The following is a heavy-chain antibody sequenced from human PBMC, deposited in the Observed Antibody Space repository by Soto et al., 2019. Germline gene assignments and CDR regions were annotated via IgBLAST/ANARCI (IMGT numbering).Heavy chain of an antibody. CDR2: MHPSSGGT. Sequence: ASVKVSCKPSGYSFSAHYIFWVRQAPGQGLEWMGWMHPSSGGTNFAQEFEGRVTLTRDTSLSTAYMELSGLKSDDTAVYDCAREATTGYLDYWAREPWSPSPQ. CDR3: AREATTGYLDY. V-gene: IGHV1-2*02. D-gene: IGHD4-4*01. J-gene: IGHJ4*02. CDR1: GYSFSAHY.